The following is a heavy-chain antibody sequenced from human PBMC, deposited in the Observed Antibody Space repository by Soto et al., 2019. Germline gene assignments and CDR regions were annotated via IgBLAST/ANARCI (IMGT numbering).Heavy chain of an antibody. Sequence: ASVKVSCKASGYSFTVYYMHLVRQAPGQGLEWMGWINPNSGDTNYAQKFQGWVTMTRDTSISTAYMELSRLRSDDTAVYYCARSITIFGVVTTLSYYYMDVWGKGTTVTVSS. CDR2: INPNSGDT. J-gene: IGHJ6*03. CDR1: GYSFTVYY. V-gene: IGHV1-2*04. D-gene: IGHD3-3*01. CDR3: ARSITIFGVVTTLSYYYMDV.